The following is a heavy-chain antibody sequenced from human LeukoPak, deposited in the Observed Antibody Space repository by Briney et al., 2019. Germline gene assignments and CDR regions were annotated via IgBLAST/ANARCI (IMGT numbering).Heavy chain of an antibody. J-gene: IGHJ4*02. D-gene: IGHD3-9*01. CDR2: LYYSGST. Sequence: SETLSLTCTVSGGSISSSSYYWGWIRQPPGKGLEWIGSLYYSGSTYYNPSLKSRVTISVDTTKNQFSRKLSSVTAADTAVYYCARTDYDILTGYYNPFDYWGQGTLVTLSS. CDR3: ARTDYDILTGYYNPFDY. CDR1: GGSISSSSYY. V-gene: IGHV4-39*01.